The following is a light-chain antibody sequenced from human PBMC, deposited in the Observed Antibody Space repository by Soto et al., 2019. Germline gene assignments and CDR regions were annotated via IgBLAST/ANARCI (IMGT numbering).Light chain of an antibody. J-gene: IGLJ1*01. V-gene: IGLV2-8*01. Sequence: QSALTQPPSASGSPGQSVTISCTGTSSDIGSYDFVSWYQQHPGKAPKLIIYDLTKRPSWVPDRFSASKSGNTASLTVSGVQADDEADYYCSSHGGSNNPFVFGTGTKVTVL. CDR2: DLT. CDR1: SSDIGSYDF. CDR3: SSHGGSNNPFV.